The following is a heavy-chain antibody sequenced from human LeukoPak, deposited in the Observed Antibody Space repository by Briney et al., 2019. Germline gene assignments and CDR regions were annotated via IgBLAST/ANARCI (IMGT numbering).Heavy chain of an antibody. J-gene: IGHJ4*02. Sequence: GSLRPSRAAFGVIISSYAMGRVRQAPGKGLEWVSAINGRGDNTYYADFVKGRFTISRDNSKSTVYLQMNSLRSEDTAVYYCARIGPGSLWGQGTLVTVSS. V-gene: IGHV3-23*01. CDR1: GVIISSYA. CDR3: ARIGPGSL. CDR2: INGRGDNT. D-gene: IGHD2-15*01.